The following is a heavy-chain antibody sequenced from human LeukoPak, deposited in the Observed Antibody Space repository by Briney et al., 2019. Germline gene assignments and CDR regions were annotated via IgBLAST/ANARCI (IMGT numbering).Heavy chain of an antibody. J-gene: IGHJ3*02. CDR2: INPSGGST. D-gene: IGHD1-26*01. CDR1: GYTFTGYY. CDR3: ARDQVGANAFDI. V-gene: IGHV1-46*01. Sequence: GASVKVSCKASGYTFTGYYMHWVRQAPGQGLEWMGIINPSGGSTSYAQKFQGRVTMTRDMSTSTVYMELSSLRSEDTAVYYCARDQVGANAFDIWGQGTMVTVSS.